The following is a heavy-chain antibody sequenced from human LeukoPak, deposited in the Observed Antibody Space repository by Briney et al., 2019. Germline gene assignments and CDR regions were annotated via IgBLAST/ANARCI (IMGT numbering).Heavy chain of an antibody. J-gene: IGHJ4*02. CDR3: AKDGEGRYFDWSEYYFGS. D-gene: IGHD3-9*01. Sequence: GGSLRLSCAAPGFTFSRYAMSWVRQAPGKGLEGVSAISCRGGSTYYAGSVKGRFSISRDMSNNTLYLQMNSLRADDTAIYYCAKDGEGRYFDWSEYYFGSWGQGTLVTVSS. CDR2: ISCRGGST. CDR1: GFTFSRYA. V-gene: IGHV3-23*01.